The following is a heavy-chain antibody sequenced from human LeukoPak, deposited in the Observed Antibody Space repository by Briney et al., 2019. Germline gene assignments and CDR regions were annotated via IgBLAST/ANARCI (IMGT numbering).Heavy chain of an antibody. CDR1: GGTFSSYA. D-gene: IGHD6-19*01. CDR3: ARTSPRSGSSKTPFEY. V-gene: IGHV1-18*01. Sequence: GSSVKVSCKASGGTFSSYAISWVRQAPGQGLEWMGWISAYNGNTNYAQKLQGRVTMTTDTSTSTAYMELRSLRSDDTAVYYCARTSPRSGSSKTPFEYWGQGTLVTVSS. CDR2: ISAYNGNT. J-gene: IGHJ4*02.